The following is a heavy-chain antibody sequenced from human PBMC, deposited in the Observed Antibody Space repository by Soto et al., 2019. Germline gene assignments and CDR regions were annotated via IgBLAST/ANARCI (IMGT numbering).Heavy chain of an antibody. Sequence: QITLKESGPTLVKPTQTLTLTCTFSGFSLSTSGVGVVWIRQPPGKALEWLALIYWDDAKRYSPSLRSRLTITKDTSKTQVVLTMTNMGPMDTGTYYCAYAYDFLSGTNWFAPWGQGTLVTVSS. J-gene: IGHJ5*02. CDR2: IYWDDAK. D-gene: IGHD3-3*01. CDR3: AYAYDFLSGTNWFAP. V-gene: IGHV2-5*02. CDR1: GFSLSTSGVG.